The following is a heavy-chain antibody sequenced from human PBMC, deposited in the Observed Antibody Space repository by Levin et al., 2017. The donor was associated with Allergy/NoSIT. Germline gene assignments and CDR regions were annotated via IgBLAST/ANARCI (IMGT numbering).Heavy chain of an antibody. CDR3: ARGSGWYYSAFDY. J-gene: IGHJ4*02. Sequence: PGGSLRLSCAASGFTFSSYGMHWVRQAPGKGLEWVAVISYDGSNKYYADSVKGRFTISRDNSKNTLYLQMNSLRAEDTAVYYCARGSGWYYSAFDYWGQGTLVTVSS. CDR2: ISYDGSNK. CDR1: GFTFSSYG. V-gene: IGHV3-30*03. D-gene: IGHD6-19*01.